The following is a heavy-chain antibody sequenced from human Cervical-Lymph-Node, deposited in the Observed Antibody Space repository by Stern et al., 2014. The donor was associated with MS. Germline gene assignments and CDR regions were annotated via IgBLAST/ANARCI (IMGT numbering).Heavy chain of an antibody. D-gene: IGHD6-19*01. CDR3: ARLGIAVANST. CDR1: GGTFSSYT. Sequence: VQLVESGAEVKKPGSSVKVSCKASGGTFSSYTISWVRQAPGQRLEWIGVTLPIFGTANYAQKFQGRVTITADESTSTAYMELSSLRSEDTAVYYCARLGIAVANSTWGQGTLVTFSS. CDR2: TLPIFGTA. J-gene: IGHJ5*02. V-gene: IGHV1-69*01.